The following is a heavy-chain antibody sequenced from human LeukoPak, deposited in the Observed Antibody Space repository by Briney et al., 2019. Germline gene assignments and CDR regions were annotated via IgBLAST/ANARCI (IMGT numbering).Heavy chain of an antibody. V-gene: IGHV1-8*01. CDR1: GYTFTSYD. Sequence: ASVKVSCKASGYTFTSYDINWVRQATGQGLEWMGWMNPNSGNTGCAQKFQGRVTMTRNTSISTAYMELSSLRSEDTAVYYCARGRCTNGVCYYYYYYGMDVWGQGTTVTVSS. CDR3: ARGRCTNGVCYYYYYYGMDV. CDR2: MNPNSGNT. J-gene: IGHJ6*02. D-gene: IGHD2-8*01.